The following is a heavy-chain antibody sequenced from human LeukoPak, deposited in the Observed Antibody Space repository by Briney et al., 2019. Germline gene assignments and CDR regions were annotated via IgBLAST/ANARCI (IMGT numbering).Heavy chain of an antibody. CDR1: GFTFDDYV. D-gene: IGHD5-12*01. CDR3: ARGPSGYYYFED. Sequence: GGSLRLSCAASGFTFDDYVMSRVRQAPGKGLEWVSGINWNGGRTGYADSVKGRFTISRDNAKNSLYLQMNSLRAEDTALYYCARGPSGYYYFEDWGQGTLVTVSS. J-gene: IGHJ4*02. CDR2: INWNGGRT. V-gene: IGHV3-20*04.